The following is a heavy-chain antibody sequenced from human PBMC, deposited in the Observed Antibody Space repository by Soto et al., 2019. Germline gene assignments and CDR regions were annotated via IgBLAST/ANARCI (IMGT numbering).Heavy chain of an antibody. CDR1: GDSISSSRYY. J-gene: IGHJ4*02. D-gene: IGHD2-15*01. Sequence: SETLSLTCTASGDSISSSRYYWGWIRQPPGKGLEWIGSIYYSGNAYYNPSLKSRVTISADTSKNQFSLKLSSVTAADTAVYYCARHSVVVAAPSLHYFDYWGQGTLVTVSS. CDR2: IYYSGNA. CDR3: ARHSVVVAAPSLHYFDY. V-gene: IGHV4-39*01.